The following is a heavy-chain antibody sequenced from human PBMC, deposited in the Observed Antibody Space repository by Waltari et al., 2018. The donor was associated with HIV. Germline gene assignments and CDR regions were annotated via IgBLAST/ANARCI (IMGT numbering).Heavy chain of an antibody. Sequence: QVHLKQWGAGLLKPSETLSLTCAIQGESFNDYYWSFRDFYWTWTRHSPAKGLEWIGQMKHNGATNSNPYLKSRVSMSVDSSNKQFSLRLISVTAADTVVYYCAGGVSEEQSWGSYFDHCGQGTPVTVSS. J-gene: IGHJ5*02. V-gene: IGHV4-34*02. CDR3: AGGVSEEQSWGSYFDH. CDR1: GESFNDYY. D-gene: IGHD3-16*01. CDR2: MKHNGAT.